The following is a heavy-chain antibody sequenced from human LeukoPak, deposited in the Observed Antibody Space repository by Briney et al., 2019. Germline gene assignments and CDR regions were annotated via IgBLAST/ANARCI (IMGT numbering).Heavy chain of an antibody. Sequence: ASVKVSCKASGYTFTSYAMNWVRQAPGQGLEWMGWINTNTGNPTYAQGFTGRFVFSLDTSVSTAYLQISSLKAGDTAVYYCARGLRGSGSYGAFDIWGQGTMVTVSS. D-gene: IGHD3-10*01. CDR1: GYTFTSYA. V-gene: IGHV7-4-1*02. CDR3: ARGLRGSGSYGAFDI. CDR2: INTNTGNP. J-gene: IGHJ3*02.